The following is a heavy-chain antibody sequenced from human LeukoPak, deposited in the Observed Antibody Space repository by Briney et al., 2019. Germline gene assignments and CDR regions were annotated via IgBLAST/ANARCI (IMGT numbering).Heavy chain of an antibody. D-gene: IGHD6-19*01. Sequence: GTSLRLSCAASGFTFHDHGMDWVRQAPGKGLEWVAVIAADGGLKQYADFVKGRFSLSRDNSKNTLFLEMNGLTVEDTAVYYCAREATWGQWYFDLWGQGAPVTVSS. CDR3: AREATWGQWYFDL. CDR1: GFTFHDHG. CDR2: IAADGGLK. J-gene: IGHJ4*02. V-gene: IGHV3-30*03.